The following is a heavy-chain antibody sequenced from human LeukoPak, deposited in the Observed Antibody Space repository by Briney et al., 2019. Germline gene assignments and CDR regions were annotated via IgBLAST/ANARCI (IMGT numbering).Heavy chain of an antibody. V-gene: IGHV4-31*03. Sequence: TLSLTCSASGGSISSSGSYWSWIRQHPERGLEWIGYIFSSGDPYYNPSLKSRLTIAVDTSTKQFSLKLSSVTAADTAVYYCARDQGGYGGLDSWGQGTLVTVSS. CDR1: GGSISSSGSY. CDR2: IFSSGDP. D-gene: IGHD3-22*01. CDR3: ARDQGGYGGLDS. J-gene: IGHJ4*02.